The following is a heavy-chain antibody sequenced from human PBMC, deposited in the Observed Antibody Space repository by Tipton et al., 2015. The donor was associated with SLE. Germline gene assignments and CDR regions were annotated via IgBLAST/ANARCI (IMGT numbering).Heavy chain of an antibody. Sequence: QVQLVQSGAEVKEPGASVKVSCRASGYTFTGYYMHWVRQAPGQGLEWMGWINPNSGGTNYAQKFQGRVTMTRDTSISTVYMERSRLRSDDAAVYYCARFFTMALGYGGQGTRVPVSS. CDR3: ARFFTMALGY. CDR2: INPNSGGT. CDR1: GYTFTGYY. V-gene: IGHV1-2*02. D-gene: IGHD3-10*01. J-gene: IGHJ4*02.